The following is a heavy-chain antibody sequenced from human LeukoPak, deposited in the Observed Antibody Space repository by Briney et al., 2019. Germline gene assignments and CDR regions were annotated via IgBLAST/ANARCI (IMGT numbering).Heavy chain of an antibody. V-gene: IGHV4-39*01. J-gene: IGHJ5*02. CDR2: IHYTGST. Sequence: SETLSLTCAVSGGSISSISSNNWAWIRQPPGKGLELIAAIHYTGSTYYNPPFMSRVTISVDTSKNQFSLKLNSLTATDTAVYYCARLPTGYPNWFDTWGQGILVTVSS. D-gene: IGHD5-18*01. CDR3: ARLPTGYPNWFDT. CDR1: GGSISSISSNN.